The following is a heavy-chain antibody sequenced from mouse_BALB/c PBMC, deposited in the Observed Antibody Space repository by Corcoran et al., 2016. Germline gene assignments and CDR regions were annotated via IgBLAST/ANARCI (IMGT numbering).Heavy chain of an antibody. J-gene: IGHJ3*01. CDR3: ARDYYCSSYVFAY. CDR1: GYSFTGYT. D-gene: IGHD1-1*01. CDR2: INPYNGGT. V-gene: IGHV1-18*01. Sequence: VQLQPSGPVLVKPGASMKISCKASGYSFTGYTMTWVKQSHGKNLEWIGLINPYNGGTSYNQKFKGKATLTVDKSSSTAYMELLSLTSEDSAVDYCARDYYCSSYVFAYWGQGTLVTVSA.